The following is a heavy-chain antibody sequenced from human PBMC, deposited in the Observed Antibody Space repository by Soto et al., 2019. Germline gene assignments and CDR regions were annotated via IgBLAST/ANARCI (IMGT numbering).Heavy chain of an antibody. V-gene: IGHV1-69*01. CDR3: AYGYDSYYYYYGMDV. CDR2: IIPIFGTA. D-gene: IGHD5-12*01. J-gene: IGHJ6*02. CDR1: GGTFSSYA. Sequence: QVQLVQSGAEVKKPGSSVKVSCKASGGTFSSYAISWVRQAPGQGLEWMGGIIPIFGTANYAQKFQGRVTITADESTSTAYMELSRLRSEDKDVYYCAYGYDSYYYYYGMDVWGQGTTVTVSS.